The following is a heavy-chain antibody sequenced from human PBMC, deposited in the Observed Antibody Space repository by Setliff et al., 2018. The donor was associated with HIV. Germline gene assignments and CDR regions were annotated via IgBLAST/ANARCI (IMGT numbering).Heavy chain of an antibody. V-gene: IGHV4-4*02. D-gene: IGHD2-15*01. Sequence: PSETLSLTCTVSGGSISSDKWWDWVRQPPGKGLEWIGEIYHTGNTDYDPSLKSRVTMSVDKSKNQFPLKLNSVTAADTAVYYCTRALGGGKDYFDYWGQGTLVTVSS. CDR3: TRALGGGKDYFDY. CDR2: IYHTGNT. J-gene: IGHJ4*02. CDR1: GGSISSDKW.